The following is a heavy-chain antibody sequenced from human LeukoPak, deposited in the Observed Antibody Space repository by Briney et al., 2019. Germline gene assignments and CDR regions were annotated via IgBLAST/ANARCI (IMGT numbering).Heavy chain of an antibody. V-gene: IGHV1-69*13. Sequence: SVKVSCKASGGTFSSYAISWVRQAPGQGLEWMGGIIPIFGTANYAQKFQGRVTITADESTSTAYMELSSLRSGDTAVYYCARERSHVTTVTIDWFDPWGQGTLVTVSS. CDR2: IIPIFGTA. CDR3: ARERSHVTTVTIDWFDP. J-gene: IGHJ5*02. CDR1: GGTFSSYA. D-gene: IGHD4-17*01.